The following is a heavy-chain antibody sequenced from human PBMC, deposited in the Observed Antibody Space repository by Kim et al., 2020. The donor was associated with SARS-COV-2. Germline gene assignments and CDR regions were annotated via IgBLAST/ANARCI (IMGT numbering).Heavy chain of an antibody. J-gene: IGHJ4*02. V-gene: IGHV3-11*01. CDR3: ARDGPITSRALFGY. CDR2: ISSSGSTI. Sequence: GGSLRLSCAASGFTFSDYYMSWIRQAPGKGLEWVSYISSSGSTIYYAGSVKGRFTISRDNAENSLYLQMNSLRAEDTAVYYCARDGPITSRALFGYWGQGTLVTVSS. CDR1: GFTFSDYY.